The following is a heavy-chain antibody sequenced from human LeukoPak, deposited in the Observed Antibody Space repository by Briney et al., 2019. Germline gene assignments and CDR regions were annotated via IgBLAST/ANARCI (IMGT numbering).Heavy chain of an antibody. CDR3: ARTTEGGYSYGYFYYYYMDV. Sequence: SETLSLTCTVSGGAISSYYWSWIRQPPGKGLEWIGYIYYSGSTNYKSSLKSRVTISVDTSKNQFSLKLSSVTAADTAVYYCARTTEGGYSYGYFYYYYMDVWGKGTTVTISS. D-gene: IGHD5-18*01. CDR1: GGAISSYY. CDR2: IYYSGST. J-gene: IGHJ6*03. V-gene: IGHV4-59*01.